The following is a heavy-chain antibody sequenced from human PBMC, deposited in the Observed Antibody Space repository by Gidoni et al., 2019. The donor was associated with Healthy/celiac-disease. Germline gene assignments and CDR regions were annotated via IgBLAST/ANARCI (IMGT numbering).Heavy chain of an antibody. V-gene: IGHV4-39*01. Sequence: QLHLQESGPGLVKPSDTLSLTCTVSGGSIRSSIYYWGWIRQPPGKGLEWIGSIYYSGSTYSNPSLKSRVTISVETSKNQFSLKLSSVTAADTAVYYCARQEASGAAALPHYGMDVWGQGTTVTVSS. D-gene: IGHD6-13*01. J-gene: IGHJ6*02. CDR2: IYYSGST. CDR1: GGSIRSSIYY. CDR3: ARQEASGAAALPHYGMDV.